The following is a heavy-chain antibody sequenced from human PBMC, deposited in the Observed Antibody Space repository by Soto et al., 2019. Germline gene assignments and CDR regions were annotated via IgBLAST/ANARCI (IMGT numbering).Heavy chain of an antibody. CDR3: SKTGQVTARIRLDY. Sequence: VQLLESGGGLVQPGGSLTLSCAGSGFTFGSYTMAWVRQAPGKGLEWVAGIVGIRAEIYYADSVKGRFSISRDNPRNTMYLQMNSLSVDDTGVYSRSKTGQVTARIRLDYSGQGARGVVAS. V-gene: IGHV3-23*01. D-gene: IGHD2-21*02. J-gene: IGHJ4*02. CDR1: GFTFGSYT. CDR2: IVGIRAEI.